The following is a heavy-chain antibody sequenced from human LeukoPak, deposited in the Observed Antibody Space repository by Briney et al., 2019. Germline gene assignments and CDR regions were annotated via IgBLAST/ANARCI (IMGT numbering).Heavy chain of an antibody. J-gene: IGHJ4*02. D-gene: IGHD6-13*01. V-gene: IGHV3-21*01. Sequence: GGSLRLSCAASGFTFSSYSMNWVRKAPGKGLEWVSSISSSSSYTNYADSVKGRFTISRDNAKNSLYLQMNSLRAEDTAVYYCARFWSSYPFGIAPDYWGQGTLVTVSS. CDR3: ARFWSSYPFGIAPDY. CDR1: GFTFSSYS. CDR2: ISSSSSYT.